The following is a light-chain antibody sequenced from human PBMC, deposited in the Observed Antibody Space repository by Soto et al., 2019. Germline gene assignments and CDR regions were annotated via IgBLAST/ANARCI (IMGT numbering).Light chain of an antibody. CDR1: QSVSSSY. Sequence: DIVFNQSPGTLSLSPGERATLSCRASQSVSSSYLAWYQQKPGQAPRLLIYGASSRATGIPDRFSGSGSGTDFTLTISRLEPEDFAVYYCQESGRSPNPFGQGARMKIK. V-gene: IGKV3-20*01. CDR2: GAS. CDR3: QESGRSPNP. J-gene: IGKJ5*01.